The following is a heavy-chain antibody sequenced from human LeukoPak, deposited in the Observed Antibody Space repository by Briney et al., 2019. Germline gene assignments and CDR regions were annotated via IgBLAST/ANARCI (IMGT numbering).Heavy chain of an antibody. CDR1: GFTFSSYW. V-gene: IGHV3-23*01. J-gene: IGHJ4*02. CDR3: AKDRWSGFSAFEY. CDR2: VTAGGDGT. Sequence: GGSLRLSCAASGFTFSSYWMSWVRQAPGKGLEWVSTVTAGGDGTYYTDSVKGRFTISRDNSKSTLYLQMNSLRAEDTAVYYCAKDRWSGFSAFEYWGRGTLVTASS. D-gene: IGHD3-3*01.